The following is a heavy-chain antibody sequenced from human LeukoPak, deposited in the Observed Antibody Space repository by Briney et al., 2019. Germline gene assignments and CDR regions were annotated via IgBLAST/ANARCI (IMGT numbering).Heavy chain of an antibody. Sequence: PSETLSLTCTVSGGSISSYYWSWIRQPPGKGLEWIGYIYYSGSTNYNPSLKSRVTISVDTSKNQFSLKLSSVTAADTAVYYCASRRGARYGMDVWGQGTTVTVSS. V-gene: IGHV4-59*08. D-gene: IGHD1-26*01. CDR1: GGSISSYY. CDR3: ASRRGARYGMDV. CDR2: IYYSGST. J-gene: IGHJ6*02.